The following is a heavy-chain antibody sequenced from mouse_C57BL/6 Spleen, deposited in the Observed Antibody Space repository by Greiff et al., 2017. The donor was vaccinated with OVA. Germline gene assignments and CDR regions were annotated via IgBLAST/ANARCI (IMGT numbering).Heavy chain of an antibody. Sequence: DVHLVESGGGLVKPGGSLKLSCAASGFTFSSYAMSWVRQTPEKRLEWVATISDGGSYTYYPDNVKGRFTISRDNAKNNLYLQMSHLKSEDTAMYYCAREGVYYDYDWYFDVWGTGTTVTVSS. CDR2: ISDGGSYT. CDR3: AREGVYYDYDWYFDV. D-gene: IGHD2-4*01. J-gene: IGHJ1*03. V-gene: IGHV5-4*01. CDR1: GFTFSSYA.